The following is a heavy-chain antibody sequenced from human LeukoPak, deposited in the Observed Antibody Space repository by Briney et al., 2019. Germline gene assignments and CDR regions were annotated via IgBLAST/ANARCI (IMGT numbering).Heavy chain of an antibody. V-gene: IGHV1-69*06. Sequence: SVKVSCRASGGTFSSYAMSWVRQAPGQGLEWMGRIIPIFGTANYAQKFRGRVTITADKSTSTAYMELSSLRSEDTAVYYCARGGVPAAVGYWFDPWGQGTLVTVSS. CDR2: IIPIFGTA. D-gene: IGHD2-2*01. J-gene: IGHJ5*02. CDR3: ARGGVPAAVGYWFDP. CDR1: GGTFSSYA.